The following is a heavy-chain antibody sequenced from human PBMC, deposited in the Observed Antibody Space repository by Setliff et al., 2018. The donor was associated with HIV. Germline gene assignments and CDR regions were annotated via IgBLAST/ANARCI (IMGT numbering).Heavy chain of an antibody. D-gene: IGHD3-16*01. J-gene: IGHJ3*02. V-gene: IGHV1-2*04. CDR2: INPKSDGT. Sequence: VASVKVSCKASGYSFTDYYIHWVRQAPGQGLEWMGWINPKSDGTNYAQKFQGWITMTRDTSISTAYMEVSRLRSDDTAVYYCARGPGGESIWGQGTMVTVSS. CDR1: GYSFTDYY. CDR3: ARGPGGESI.